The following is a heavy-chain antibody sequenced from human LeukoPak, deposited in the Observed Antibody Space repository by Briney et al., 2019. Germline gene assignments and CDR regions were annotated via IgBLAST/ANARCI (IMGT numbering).Heavy chain of an antibody. CDR3: ARVNPSSTSCYPFDY. Sequence: GGSLRLSCAASGFTFSNYWMTWVRQAPGKGLEWVSSISSSSSYIYYADSVKGRFTISRDNAKNSLYLQMNSLRAEDTAVYYCARVNPSSTSCYPFDYWGQGTLVTVSS. D-gene: IGHD2-2*01. CDR2: ISSSSSYI. V-gene: IGHV3-21*01. J-gene: IGHJ4*02. CDR1: GFTFSNYW.